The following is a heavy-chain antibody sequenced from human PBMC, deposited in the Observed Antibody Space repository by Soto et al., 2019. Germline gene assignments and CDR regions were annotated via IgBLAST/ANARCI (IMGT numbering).Heavy chain of an antibody. J-gene: IGHJ4*02. D-gene: IGHD1-26*01. CDR1: GGSFSGYY. CDR3: TSVPHGEYSDNYNDFDS. CDR2: INHSGST. V-gene: IGHV4-34*03. Sequence: SETLSLTCAVYGGSFSGYYWSWIRQPPGKGLEWIGEINHSGSTNYNPSLKSRVTISVDTSKNQFSLYLQMNSLKTDDTAVYYCTSVPHGEYSDNYNDFDSWGQGTLVTVSS.